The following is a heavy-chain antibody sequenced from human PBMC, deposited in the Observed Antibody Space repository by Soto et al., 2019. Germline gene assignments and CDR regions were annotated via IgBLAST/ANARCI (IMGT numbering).Heavy chain of an antibody. CDR1: GFTFSSYG. Sequence: GGSLRLSCAASGFTFSSYGMHWVRQAPGKGLVWVSRINSDGRSTSYADSVKGRFTISRDNAKNTLYLQMNGLRAEDTAVYYCARRVAEPTGPYYFDSWGQGTLVTVSS. CDR3: ARRVAEPTGPYYFDS. CDR2: INSDGRST. J-gene: IGHJ4*02. D-gene: IGHD2-15*01. V-gene: IGHV3-74*01.